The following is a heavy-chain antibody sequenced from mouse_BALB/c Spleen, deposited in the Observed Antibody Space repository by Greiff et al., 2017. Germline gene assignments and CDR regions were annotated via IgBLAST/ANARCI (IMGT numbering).Heavy chain of an antibody. J-gene: IGHJ1*01. CDR3: ARVLGSSPFYWYFDV. Sequence: VQLVESGPGLVAPSQSLSITCTVSGFSLTSYGVHWVRQPPGKGLEWLGVIWAGGSTNYNSALMSRLSISKDNSKSQVFLKMNSLQTDDTAMYYCARVLGSSPFYWYFDVWGAGTTVTVSS. CDR2: IWAGGST. V-gene: IGHV2-9*02. CDR1: GFSLTSYG. D-gene: IGHD1-1*01.